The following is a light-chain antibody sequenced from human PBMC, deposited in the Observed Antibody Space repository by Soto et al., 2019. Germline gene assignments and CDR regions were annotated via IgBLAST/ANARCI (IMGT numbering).Light chain of an antibody. J-gene: IGLJ2*01. CDR3: SSFTSKSTLI. CDR1: SSDVGAYDA. Sequence: QSVRAQPASVSGSPGQSITISRTGTSSDVGAYDAVSWYQQHPGKAPQVIIYRGTKRPSGVSTRFSGSVSGNTASLTVSGLQAEDEVEYYCSSFTSKSTLIFGGGTKVTVL. V-gene: IGLV2-14*02. CDR2: RGT.